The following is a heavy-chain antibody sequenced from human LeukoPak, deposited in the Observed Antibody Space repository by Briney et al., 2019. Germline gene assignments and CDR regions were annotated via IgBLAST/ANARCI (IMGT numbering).Heavy chain of an antibody. CDR3: ARDSFGVGGADNWFDP. Sequence: SGTLSLTCAVSGGSISSYYWSWIRQPPGKRLEWIGSMYYSGSTEYNPSLKSRVTISVDTSKNQFSLKLSSVTAADTAVYYCARDSFGVGGADNWFDPWGQGTLVTVSS. D-gene: IGHD3-16*01. J-gene: IGHJ5*02. CDR2: MYYSGST. V-gene: IGHV4-59*01. CDR1: GGSISSYY.